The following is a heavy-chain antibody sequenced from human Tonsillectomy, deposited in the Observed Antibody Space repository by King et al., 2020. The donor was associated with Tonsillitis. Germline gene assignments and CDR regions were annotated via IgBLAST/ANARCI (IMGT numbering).Heavy chain of an antibody. CDR1: GGSISRGGYY. CDR2: ISYTGRT. Sequence: VQLQESGPRLVKPSQTLSLTCTVSGGSISRGGYYWSWIRQHPRKGLEWIGYISYTGRTYYNPSLQSRITISGDTSKNQFSLKMNSVTAADTALYYCAGSGATLDYWGQGTLVAVSA. D-gene: IGHD1-26*01. V-gene: IGHV4-31*03. J-gene: IGHJ4*02. CDR3: AGSGATLDY.